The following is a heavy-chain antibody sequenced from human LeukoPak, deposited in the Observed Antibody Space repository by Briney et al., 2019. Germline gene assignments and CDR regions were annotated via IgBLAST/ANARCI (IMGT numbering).Heavy chain of an antibody. J-gene: IGHJ4*02. D-gene: IGHD5-12*01. CDR2: ISAYSGKT. V-gene: IGHV1-18*01. CDR3: ARGYSGYAPHDY. Sequence: ASVKVSCKASGYSFTSYGISWLRQAPGQGLEWMGWISAYSGKTNSAQNLQGRVTMTKDTSTSTAYMELRSLRSDDTAVYYCARGYSGYAPHDYWGQGTLVTVSS. CDR1: GYSFTSYG.